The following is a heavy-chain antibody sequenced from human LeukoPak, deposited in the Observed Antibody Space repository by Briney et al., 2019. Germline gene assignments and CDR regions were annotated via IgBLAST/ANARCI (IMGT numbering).Heavy chain of an antibody. J-gene: IGHJ6*02. CDR2: INPNSGGT. V-gene: IGHV1-2*02. CDR1: GYTFTGYY. D-gene: IGHD1-26*01. CDR3: ARESTSTYYYYYHGMDV. Sequence: ASVKVSCKASGYTFTGYYMHWVRQAPGQGLEWMGWINPNSGGTNYAQKFQGRVTMTRDTSISTAYMELSRLRSDDTAVYYCARESTSTYYYYYHGMDVWGQGTTVTVSS.